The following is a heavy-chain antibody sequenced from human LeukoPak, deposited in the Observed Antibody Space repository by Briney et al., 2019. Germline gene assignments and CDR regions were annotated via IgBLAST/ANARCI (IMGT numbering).Heavy chain of an antibody. CDR1: GITVSSNY. J-gene: IGHJ4*02. D-gene: IGHD6-13*01. CDR2: IYSGGST. CDR3: ARDSSSSWYGLRY. Sequence: PGGSLRLSCAASGITVSSNYISWVRQAPGKGLEWVSVIYSGGSTYYADSVKGRFTITRDNSKNTLYLQLNSLRGEDTAVYYCARDSSSSWYGLRYWRQGTRVTVSS. V-gene: IGHV3-53*01.